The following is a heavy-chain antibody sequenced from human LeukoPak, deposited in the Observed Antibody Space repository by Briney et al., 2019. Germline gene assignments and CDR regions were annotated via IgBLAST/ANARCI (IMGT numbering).Heavy chain of an antibody. CDR3: ARAGAAAGMEGYFDY. V-gene: IGHV3-48*03. Sequence: GGSLRLSCAASGFXFSSYEMNWVRQAPGKGLEWVSYISSSGSTIYYADSVKGRFTISRDNAKNSLYLQMNSLRAEDTAVYYCARAGAAAGMEGYFDYWGQGTLVTVSS. J-gene: IGHJ4*02. CDR2: ISSSGSTI. D-gene: IGHD6-13*01. CDR1: GFXFSSYE.